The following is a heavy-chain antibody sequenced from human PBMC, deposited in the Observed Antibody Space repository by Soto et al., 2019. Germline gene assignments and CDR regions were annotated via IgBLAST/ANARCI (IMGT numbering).Heavy chain of an antibody. D-gene: IGHD3-10*01. CDR1: GFTFSNYG. V-gene: IGHV3-33*01. J-gene: IGHJ4*02. CDR2: IWFDGTNK. Sequence: QVQLVESGGGVVQPGRSLRLSCATSGFTFSNYGMHWVRQAPGKGLERVAIIWFDGTNKYYADSVNGRFTISRDNSQNTLYLEMHSLRAGDTAVYYCARENSKLSFDYWGQGTLVTVSS. CDR3: ARENSKLSFDY.